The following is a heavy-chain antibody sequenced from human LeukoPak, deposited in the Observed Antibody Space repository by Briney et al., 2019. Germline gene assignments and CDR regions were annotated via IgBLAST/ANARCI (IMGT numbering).Heavy chain of an antibody. CDR2: IKEDGSEK. V-gene: IGHV3-7*01. J-gene: IGHJ4*02. D-gene: IGHD3-22*01. Sequence: GGSLRLSCVASGFTFSTYWMSWVRQAPGKGLEWVANIKEDGSEKYYVDSVKGRFTISRDNAKNSLYLQMNSLRAEDTAVYYCAKGNDIGGYYYPHFDYWGQGTLVTVSS. CDR1: GFTFSTYW. CDR3: AKGNDIGGYYYPHFDY.